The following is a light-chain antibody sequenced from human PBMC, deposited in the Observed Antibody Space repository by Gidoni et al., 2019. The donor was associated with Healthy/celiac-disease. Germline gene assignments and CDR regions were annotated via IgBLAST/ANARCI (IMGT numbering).Light chain of an antibody. CDR2: GAS. CDR3: QQYNNWPPPT. CDR1: QSVNSN. V-gene: IGKV3-15*01. J-gene: IGKJ4*01. Sequence: EIVMTQSSATLSVSPGERATLSCRASQSVNSNLAWYQQKPGQAPRLLIYGASTRATGIPARFSGSGSGTEFTLTISSLQSEDCAVYYCQQYNNWPPPTCGGGTKVEIK.